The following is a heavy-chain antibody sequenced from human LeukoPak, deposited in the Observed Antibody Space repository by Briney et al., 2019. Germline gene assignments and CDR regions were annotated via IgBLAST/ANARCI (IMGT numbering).Heavy chain of an antibody. CDR1: GYTFTSLG. V-gene: IGHV1-18*01. Sequence: APVKVSCKASGYTFTSLGISWVRQAPGQGLEWMGGISAYNGDTIYAQKFQGRVTMTTDTSTSTAYMELRSLRSGDTAVYYCARDRGLRYFVWLYWGQGTLVTVSS. D-gene: IGHD3-9*01. CDR2: ISAYNGDT. J-gene: IGHJ4*02. CDR3: ARDRGLRYFVWLY.